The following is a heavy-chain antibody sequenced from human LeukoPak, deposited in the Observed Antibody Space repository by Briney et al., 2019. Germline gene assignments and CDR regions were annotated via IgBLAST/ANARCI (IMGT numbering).Heavy chain of an antibody. V-gene: IGHV3-30*02. D-gene: IGHD2-2*01. CDR3: AKDRVDCSSTSCLYYYYFYMDG. CDR1: GFTFSSYV. CDR2: IRYDGSNK. J-gene: IGHJ6*03. Sequence: PGGSLRHSCAASGFTFSSYVMHWVRPAPGKRLGWVAFIRYDGSNKHYADAVEGRFTISRDNSKNTLYLKMNSLGAEDTAGYYCAKDRVDCSSTSCLYYYYFYMDGWGKVTTVTVSS.